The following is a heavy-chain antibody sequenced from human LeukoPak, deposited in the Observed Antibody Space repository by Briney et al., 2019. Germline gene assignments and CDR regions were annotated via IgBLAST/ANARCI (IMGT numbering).Heavy chain of an antibody. J-gene: IGHJ5*02. CDR3: AREARGDLNWFDP. Sequence: SETLSLTCTVSGGSISSSSYYWGWIRQPPGKGLEWIGSIYYSGSTYYNPSLKSRVTISVDTSKNQFSLKLSSVTAADTAVYYCAREARGDLNWFDPWGQGTLVTVSS. CDR1: GGSISSSSYY. D-gene: IGHD7-27*01. V-gene: IGHV4-39*07. CDR2: IYYSGST.